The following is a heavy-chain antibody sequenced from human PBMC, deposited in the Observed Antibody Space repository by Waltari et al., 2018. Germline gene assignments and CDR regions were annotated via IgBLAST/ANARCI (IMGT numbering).Heavy chain of an antibody. D-gene: IGHD3-10*01. V-gene: IGHV4-4*07. CDR1: GGPISRYY. CDR3: ARVVGGRRHYGMDV. CDR2: IYTSGST. J-gene: IGHJ6*02. Sequence: QVQLQESGPGLVKPSETLSLTCAVSGGPISRYYWSWIRQPAGKGLEGIGRIYTSGSTNYNPSLKSRVTMSVDTSKNQFSLKLSSVTAEDTAVYYCARVVGGRRHYGMDVWGQGTTVTVSS.